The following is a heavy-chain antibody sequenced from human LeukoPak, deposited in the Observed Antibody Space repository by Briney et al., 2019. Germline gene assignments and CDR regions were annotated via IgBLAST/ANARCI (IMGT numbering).Heavy chain of an antibody. J-gene: IGHJ4*02. CDR2: IRYDGSNK. D-gene: IGHD2-2*01. Sequence: GGSLRLSCAASGFTFSSYGMHWVRQAPGKGLEWVAFIRYDGSNKYNADSVKGRFTISRDNSKNTLYLQMNSLRAEDTAVYYCAKDQCSSTSCYYFDYWGQGTLVTVSS. V-gene: IGHV3-30*02. CDR3: AKDQCSSTSCYYFDY. CDR1: GFTFSSYG.